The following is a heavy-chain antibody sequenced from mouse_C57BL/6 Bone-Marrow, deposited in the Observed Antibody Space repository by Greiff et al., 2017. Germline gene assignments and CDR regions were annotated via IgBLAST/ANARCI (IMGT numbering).Heavy chain of an antibody. CDR1: GFTFSDAW. J-gene: IGHJ2*01. CDR2: IRNKANNHAT. CDR3: TRPGKNDISLFDY. Sequence: EVKLVESGGGLVQPGGSMKLSCAASGFTFSDAWMDWVRQSPEKGLEWVAEIRNKANNHATYYAESVKGRFTISRDDSKSSVYLQMNSLRAEDTGIYYCTRPGKNDISLFDYWGQGTTLTVSS. V-gene: IGHV6-6*01. D-gene: IGHD2-12*01.